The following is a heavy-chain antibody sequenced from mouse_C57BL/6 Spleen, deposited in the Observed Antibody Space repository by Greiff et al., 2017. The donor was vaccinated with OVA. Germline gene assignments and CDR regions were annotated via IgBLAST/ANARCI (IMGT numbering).Heavy chain of an antibody. Sequence: VQLQQSGPELVKPGASVKIPCKASGYTFTDYNMDWVKQSHGKSLEWIGDINPNNGGTIYNQKFKGKATLTVDKSSSTAYMELRSLTSEDTAVYYCARSGPAQAHYFDYWGQGTTLTVSS. CDR1: GYTFTDYN. CDR3: ARSGPAQAHYFDY. D-gene: IGHD3-2*02. CDR2: INPNNGGT. J-gene: IGHJ2*01. V-gene: IGHV1-18*01.